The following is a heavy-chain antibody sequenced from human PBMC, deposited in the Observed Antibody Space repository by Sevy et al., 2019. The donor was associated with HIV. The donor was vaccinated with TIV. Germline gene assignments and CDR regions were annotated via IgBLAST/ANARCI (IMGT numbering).Heavy chain of an antibody. D-gene: IGHD5-18*01. Sequence: SETLSLTCTVSGGSINSGGYYWSWIRQHPGKGLEWIGYIYYSGSAYYNPSLKSRVTISVDTPKKNQFSLKLRSVTAADTAVYYCARAPPDTVRDQDYFDDWGQGTPVTVSS. CDR2: IYYSGSA. J-gene: IGHJ4*02. V-gene: IGHV4-31*03. CDR1: GGSINSGGYY. CDR3: ARAPPDTVRDQDYFDD.